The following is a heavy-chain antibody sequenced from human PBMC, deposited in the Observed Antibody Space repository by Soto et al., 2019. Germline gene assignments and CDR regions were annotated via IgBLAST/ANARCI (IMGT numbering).Heavy chain of an antibody. CDR2: IIPIFGTA. Sequence: SVKVSCKASGGTFSSYAISWVRQAPGQGLEWMGGIIPIFGTANYAQKFQGRVTITADESTSTAYMELSSLRSEDTAVYYCARDLTVVVVAAPQNWFDPWGQGTLVTAPQ. D-gene: IGHD2-15*01. CDR3: ARDLTVVVVAAPQNWFDP. J-gene: IGHJ5*02. CDR1: GGTFSSYA. V-gene: IGHV1-69*13.